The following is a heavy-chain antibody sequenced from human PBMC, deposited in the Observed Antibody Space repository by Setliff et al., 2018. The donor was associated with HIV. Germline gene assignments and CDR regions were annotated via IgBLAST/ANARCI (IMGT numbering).Heavy chain of an antibody. J-gene: IGHJ6*03. CDR2: IFYTGST. CDR3: ARDGPLEGSYRYYYYYMDV. CDR1: GGSISGHY. Sequence: SETLSLTCTVSGGSISGHYWSWIRQPPGKGLEWIAYIFYTGSTNYNPSLKSRVTISVDTSKNQFSLKLSSVTAADTAVYYCARDGPLEGSYRYYYYYMDVWGKGTTVTVSS. D-gene: IGHD3-10*01. V-gene: IGHV4-59*11.